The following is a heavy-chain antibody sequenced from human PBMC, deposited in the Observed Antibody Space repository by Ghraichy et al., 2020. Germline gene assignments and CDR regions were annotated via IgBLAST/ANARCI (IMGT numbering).Heavy chain of an antibody. D-gene: IGHD4/OR15-4a*01. CDR1: GDSISSSY. V-gene: IGHV4-4*07. CDR2: IDPRGKT. Sequence: LTCSVSGDSISSSYWSWIRQPAGKGLEWIGRIDPRGKTNNNPSLNSRVTLSLDTSKTHFYLRLNSVTAADTAVYYCTRDGSKGARGDAFDIWGQGTMVTVSS. J-gene: IGHJ3*02. CDR3: TRDGSKGARGDAFDI.